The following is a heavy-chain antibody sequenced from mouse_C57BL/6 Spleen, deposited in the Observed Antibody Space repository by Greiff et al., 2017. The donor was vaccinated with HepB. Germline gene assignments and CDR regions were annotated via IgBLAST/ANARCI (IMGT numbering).Heavy chain of an antibody. CDR3: ARHERNYYGSSCGNAMDY. Sequence: EVQLVESGGDLVKPGGSLKLSCAASGFTFSSYGMSWVRQTPDKRLEWVATISSGGSYNYYPDSVKGRFTISIDNAKNTLYLQMSSLKTEDTAMYYCARHERNYYGSSCGNAMDYWGQGTSVTVSS. D-gene: IGHD1-1*01. V-gene: IGHV5-6*01. CDR1: GFTFSSYG. CDR2: ISSGGSYN. J-gene: IGHJ4*01.